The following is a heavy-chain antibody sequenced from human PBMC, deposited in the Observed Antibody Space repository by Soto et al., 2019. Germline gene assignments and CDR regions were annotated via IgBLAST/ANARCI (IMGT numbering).Heavy chain of an antibody. V-gene: IGHV3-30*02. CDR2: IRDDGIKI. CDR1: GFSFSSFG. J-gene: IGHJ6*02. CDR3: ARKSARSGMDV. Sequence: QMQLVESGGGVVQPGGSLRLSCAVSGFSFSSFGMHWVRQAPGKGLEWVAFIRDDGIKIFYGDAVKGRFTISRDNSDNTLSLQMSSLRVEDTGVYFCARKSARSGMDVWGQGTTVTVSS.